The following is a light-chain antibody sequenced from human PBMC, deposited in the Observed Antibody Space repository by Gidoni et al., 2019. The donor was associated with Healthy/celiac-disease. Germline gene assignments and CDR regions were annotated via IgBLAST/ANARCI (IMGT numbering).Light chain of an antibody. CDR3: QQLNSYLIT. CDR1: PGISSY. V-gene: IGKV1-9*01. Sequence: DIQLTQSPSFLSASVGDRVTITCRASPGISSYLAWYQQKPGKAPKLLIYAASTLQSGVPSRFSGSGSGTEFTLTISSLQPEDFATYYCQQLNSYLITFGQGTRLEIK. J-gene: IGKJ5*01. CDR2: AAS.